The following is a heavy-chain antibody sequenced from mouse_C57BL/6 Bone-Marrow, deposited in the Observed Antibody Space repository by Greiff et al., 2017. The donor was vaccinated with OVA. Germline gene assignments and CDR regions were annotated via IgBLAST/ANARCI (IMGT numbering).Heavy chain of an antibody. V-gene: IGHV14-4*01. CDR1: GFNIKDDY. J-gene: IGHJ3*01. Sequence: EVHLVESGAELVRPGASVKLSCTASGFNIKDDYMHWVKQRPEQGLEWIGWIDPENGDTEYASKFQGKATITADTSSNTAYLQLSSLTSEDTAVYYCTNYYGSSPWFAYWGQGTLVTVSA. CDR2: IDPENGDT. D-gene: IGHD1-1*01. CDR3: TNYYGSSPWFAY.